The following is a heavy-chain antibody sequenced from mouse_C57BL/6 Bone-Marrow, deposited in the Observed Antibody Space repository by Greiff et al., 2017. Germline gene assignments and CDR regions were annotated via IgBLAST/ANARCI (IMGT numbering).Heavy chain of an antibody. CDR2: IDPANGNP. CDR3: ARCYDYSYYFDY. D-gene: IGHD2-4*01. V-gene: IGHV14-3*01. CDR1: GFNIKNTY. Sequence: VQLQQSVAELVRPGASVKLSCTASGFNIKNTYMHWVKQRPEQGLEWIGRIDPANGNPKSDPKFQGKATLTADTSSNPAYLQLSSLTSEDTAIYYCARCYDYSYYFDYGGKGTTLTVSS. J-gene: IGHJ2*01.